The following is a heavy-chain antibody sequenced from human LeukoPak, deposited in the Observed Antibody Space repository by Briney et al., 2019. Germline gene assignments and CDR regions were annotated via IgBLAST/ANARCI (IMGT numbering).Heavy chain of an antibody. CDR3: ARGGYSSGWYGDSMEYYYSYYMDV. V-gene: IGHV1-2*02. D-gene: IGHD6-19*01. CDR2: INPNSGGT. CDR1: GYTFTGYY. J-gene: IGHJ6*03. Sequence: GASVKVSCKASGYTFTGYYMHWVRQAPGQGLEWVGWINPNSGGTNYAQMLQGRVTMTRDTSISTAYMELSRLRSDDTAVYYCARGGYSSGWYGDSMEYYYSYYMDVWGKGTSVTISS.